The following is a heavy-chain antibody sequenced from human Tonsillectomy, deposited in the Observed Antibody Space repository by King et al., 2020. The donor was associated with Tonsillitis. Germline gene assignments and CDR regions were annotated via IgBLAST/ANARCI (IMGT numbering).Heavy chain of an antibody. J-gene: IGHJ5*02. CDR2: MYPDDSVT. Sequence: QLVQSGSEMKKPGESLKISCNGSVYSFTTYWIGWVRQMPGKGLEWMGIMYPDDSVTLYSPSFQGQVTISADKSISTAYLQWSSLKASDTAMYYCARSKGLNWFDPWGQGTLVTVSS. V-gene: IGHV5-51*03. CDR3: ARSKGLNWFDP. CDR1: VYSFTTYW.